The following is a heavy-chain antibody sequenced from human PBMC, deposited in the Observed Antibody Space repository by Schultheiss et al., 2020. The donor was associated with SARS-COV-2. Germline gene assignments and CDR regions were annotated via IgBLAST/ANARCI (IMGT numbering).Heavy chain of an antibody. CDR3: ARDDSSGWYWMDV. Sequence: SETLSLTCTVSGYSISSGYYWGWIRQPPGKGLEWIGSIYYSGSTYYNPSLKSRVTISVDTSKNQFSLKLSSVTAADTAVYYCARDDSSGWYWMDVWGQGTTVTVSS. V-gene: IGHV4-38-2*02. J-gene: IGHJ6*02. CDR2: IYYSGST. CDR1: GYSISSGYY. D-gene: IGHD6-19*01.